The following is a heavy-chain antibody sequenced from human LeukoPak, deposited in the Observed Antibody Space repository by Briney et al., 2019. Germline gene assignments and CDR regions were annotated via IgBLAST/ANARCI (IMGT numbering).Heavy chain of an antibody. CDR2: IVVGSGNT. D-gene: IGHD5-24*01. V-gene: IGHV1-58*02. J-gene: IGHJ4*02. Sequence: SVKVSCKASGFTFTRSAMQWVRQARGQRLEWIGWIVVGSGNTKYAQKFQERVTITRDMSTGTAYMELSSLRSEDTAAYYCARSELGMATISTIDYWGQGTLVTVSS. CDR3: ARSELGMATISTIDY. CDR1: GFTFTRSA.